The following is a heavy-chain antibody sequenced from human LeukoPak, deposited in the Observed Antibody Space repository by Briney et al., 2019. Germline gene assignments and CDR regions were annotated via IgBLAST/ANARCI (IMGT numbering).Heavy chain of an antibody. J-gene: IGHJ5*02. CDR3: ARHPTIFGVVIIDP. Sequence: SETLSLTCTVSGYSISSGYYWGWIRQPPGKGLEWSGSIYHSGSTYYNPSLKSRVTISVDTSKNQFSLKLSSVTAADTAIYYCARHPTIFGVVIIDPWGQGTLVTVSS. CDR2: IYHSGST. V-gene: IGHV4-38-2*02. D-gene: IGHD3-3*01. CDR1: GYSISSGYY.